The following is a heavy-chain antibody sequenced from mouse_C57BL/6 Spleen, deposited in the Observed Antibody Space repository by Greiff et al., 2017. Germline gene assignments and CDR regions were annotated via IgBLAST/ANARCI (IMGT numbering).Heavy chain of an antibody. V-gene: IGHV5-17*01. CDR1: GFTFSDYG. Sequence: EVKLMESGGGLVKPGGSLKLSCAASGFTFSDYGMHWVRQAPEKGLEWVAYISSGSSTIYYADTVKGRFTISRDNAKNTLFLQMTSLRSEDTAMYYCASTYFDFDVWGTGTTVTVSS. CDR2: ISSGSSTI. J-gene: IGHJ1*03. CDR3: ASTYFDFDV. D-gene: IGHD5-1*01.